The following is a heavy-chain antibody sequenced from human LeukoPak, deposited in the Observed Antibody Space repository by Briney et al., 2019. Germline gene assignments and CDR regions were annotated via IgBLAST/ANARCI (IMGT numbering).Heavy chain of an antibody. V-gene: IGHV3-66*01. Sequence: QAGGSLRLSCAASAFTFSSYAMSWVRQAPGKGLEWVSVLYGDGRTYYSDSVKGRFIISRDNSKNTLYLQMNSLRVEDTAVYYCATDILYVVVPSGWGQGTLVTVSS. D-gene: IGHD2-21*01. CDR3: ATDILYVVVPSG. CDR1: AFTFSSYA. J-gene: IGHJ4*02. CDR2: LYGDGRT.